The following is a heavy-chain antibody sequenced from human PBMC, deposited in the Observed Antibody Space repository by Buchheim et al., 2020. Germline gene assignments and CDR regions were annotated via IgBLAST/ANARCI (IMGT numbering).Heavy chain of an antibody. D-gene: IGHD6-13*01. CDR1: GGSISSGGYY. J-gene: IGHJ4*02. Sequence: QVQLQESGPGLVKPSQTLSLTCTVSGGSISSGGYYWSWIRQHPGKGLEWIGYIYYSGSTYYNPSLKSRVTISVDTSKNPFSLKLSSVTAADTAVYYCARDRRAGYQLPPAAAGTLDYWGQGTL. V-gene: IGHV4-31*03. CDR3: ARDRRAGYQLPPAAAGTLDY. CDR2: IYYSGST.